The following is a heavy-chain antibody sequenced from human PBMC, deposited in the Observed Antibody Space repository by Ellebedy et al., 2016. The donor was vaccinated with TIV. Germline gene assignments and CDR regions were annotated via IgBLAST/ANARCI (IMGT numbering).Heavy chain of an antibody. CDR2: ISRDGDIR. D-gene: IGHD1-26*01. CDR1: GFSLSPFSAYW. Sequence: GESLKISCAASGFSLSPFSAYWMHWVRQAPGKGLEWVSRISRDGDIRGYAEFAKGRFTVSRDNTKNTLYLQMSGLRADDSAVYYCATDEGGSYDSWGQGTRVSVSS. V-gene: IGHV3-74*01. CDR3: ATDEGGSYDS. J-gene: IGHJ4*02.